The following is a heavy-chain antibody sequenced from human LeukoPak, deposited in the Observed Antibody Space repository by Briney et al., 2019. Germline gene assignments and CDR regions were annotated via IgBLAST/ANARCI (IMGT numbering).Heavy chain of an antibody. CDR3: ARLGSAYCGGDCYSDPNYFDY. CDR2: IIPIFGTA. V-gene: IGHV1-69*13. D-gene: IGHD2-21*02. J-gene: IGHJ4*02. CDR1: GGTFSSYA. Sequence: GASVKVSCKASGGTFSSYAISWVRQAPGQGLEWMGGIIPIFGTANYAQKFQGRVTITADESTSTAYMELSSLRSEDTAVYYCARLGSAYCGGDCYSDPNYFDYWGQGTLVTVSS.